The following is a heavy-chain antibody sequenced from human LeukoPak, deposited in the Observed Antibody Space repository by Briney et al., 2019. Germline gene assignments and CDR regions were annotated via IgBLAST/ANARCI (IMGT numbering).Heavy chain of an antibody. CDR1: GFTFSSYS. CDR3: VRRGLIVTEYLER. Sequence: GGSLRLSCAASGFTFSSYSTNWVRQAPGKGLEWVSYISSSSSTTYYADSVKGRFTISRDNAKNSLYLQMNSLRAEDTAVYYCVRRGLIVTEYLERWGQGTLVIVSS. J-gene: IGHJ1*01. CDR2: ISSSSSTT. V-gene: IGHV3-48*04. D-gene: IGHD3-10*01.